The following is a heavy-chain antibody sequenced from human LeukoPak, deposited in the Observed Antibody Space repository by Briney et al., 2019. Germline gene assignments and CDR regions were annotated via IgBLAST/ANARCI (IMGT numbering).Heavy chain of an antibody. Sequence: GGSLRLSCAASGFTFSDYALHWVRQAPGKGLEWVAFVAYDGSSKYYRDSVKGRFNISRDYSKNTLYLQMNSLRGEDTAVYYCARDGVTRRYNMYYYMDVWGKGTTVTVSS. V-gene: IGHV3-30*04. CDR2: VAYDGSSK. CDR1: GFTFSDYA. D-gene: IGHD1-1*01. CDR3: ARDGVTRRYNMYYYMDV. J-gene: IGHJ6*03.